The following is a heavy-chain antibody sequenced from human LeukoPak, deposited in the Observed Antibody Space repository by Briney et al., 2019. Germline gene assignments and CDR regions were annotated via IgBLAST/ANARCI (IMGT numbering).Heavy chain of an antibody. Sequence: SETLCLTCTVSGGSISSSSYYWGRHRQPPGLGLEWIRSISYSGSTYYNPSLKCRVTLPVDTFKNKFSVKVRSVPCAITAVYYCGRNFREARSGNYYPLDYWGQGTLVTVSS. CDR2: ISYSGST. V-gene: IGHV4-39*01. J-gene: IGHJ4*02. CDR1: GGSISSSSYY. D-gene: IGHD3-22*01. CDR3: GRNFREARSGNYYPLDY.